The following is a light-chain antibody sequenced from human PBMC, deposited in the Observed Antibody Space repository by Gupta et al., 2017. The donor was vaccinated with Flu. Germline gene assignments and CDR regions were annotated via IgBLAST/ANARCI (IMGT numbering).Light chain of an antibody. CDR1: QSISSY. CDR3: QQSNDLPYT. CDR2: PAS. Sequence: LSASVGDRVTIACRASQSISSYLNWYQQKPGKAPKLLIYPASNLQSGVPSRFSGSGSGTDFTLTISSLQPEDFATYYCQQSNDLPYTFGQGT. V-gene: IGKV1-39*01. J-gene: IGKJ2*01.